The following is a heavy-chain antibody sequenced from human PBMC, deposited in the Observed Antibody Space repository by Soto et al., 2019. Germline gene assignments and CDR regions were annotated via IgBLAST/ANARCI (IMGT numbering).Heavy chain of an antibody. J-gene: IGHJ4*02. CDR3: ETPSDGWELPDY. Sequence: SETLSLTCTVSGGSISSSNYYWGWIRQPPGKGLEWIGSIYYSGRTYYNPSLKSRVTISVDTSKKQFSLKLSSVTATETAVYYCETPSDGWELPDYWGQGTLVTVS. V-gene: IGHV4-39*01. D-gene: IGHD1-26*01. CDR2: IYYSGRT. CDR1: GGSISSSNYY.